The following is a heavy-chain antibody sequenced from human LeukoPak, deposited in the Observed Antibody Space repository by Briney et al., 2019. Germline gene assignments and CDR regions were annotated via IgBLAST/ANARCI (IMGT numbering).Heavy chain of an antibody. CDR2: IYHSGST. J-gene: IGHJ4*02. V-gene: IGHV4-30-2*01. D-gene: IGHD6-13*01. CDR3: AIYSSSWLPYDY. Sequence: PSETLSLTCTVSGGSISSGGYYWSWIRQPPGKGLEWIGYIYHSGSTYYSPSLKSRVTISVDRSKNQFSLKLSSVTAADTAVYYCAIYSSSWLPYDYWGQGTLVTVSS. CDR1: GGSISSGGYY.